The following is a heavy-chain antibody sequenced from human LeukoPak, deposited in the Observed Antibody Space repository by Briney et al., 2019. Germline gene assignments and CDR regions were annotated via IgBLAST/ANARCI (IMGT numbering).Heavy chain of an antibody. V-gene: IGHV3-30*03. D-gene: IGHD2-2*02. CDR1: GFTFSSYG. J-gene: IGHJ4*02. CDR2: ISYDGSNK. Sequence: GGSLRLSCAASGFTFSSYGMHWVRQAPGKGLEWVAVISYDGSNKYYADSVKGRFTISRDNSKNTLYLQMNSLRAEDTAVYYCAQLRDIVVVPAAISHDYWGQGTLVTVSS. CDR3: AQLRDIVVVPAAISHDY.